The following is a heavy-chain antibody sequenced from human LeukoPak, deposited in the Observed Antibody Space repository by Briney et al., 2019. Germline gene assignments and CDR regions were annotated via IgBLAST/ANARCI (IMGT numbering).Heavy chain of an antibody. CDR1: GFTFSSYV. CDR3: AKVFRDGYNYPFDY. CDR2: ISNSGGST. J-gene: IGHJ4*02. V-gene: IGHV3-23*01. Sequence: GGSLRLSCAASGFTFSSYVMSWVRQAPGKGLEWVSSISNSGGSTYYADSVKGRFTISRDNSKNTLYLQMNSLRAEDTAVYYCAKVFRDGYNYPFDYWGQGTLVTVSS. D-gene: IGHD5-24*01.